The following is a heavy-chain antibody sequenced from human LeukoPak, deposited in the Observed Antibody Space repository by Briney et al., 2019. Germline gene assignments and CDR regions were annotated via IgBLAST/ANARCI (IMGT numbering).Heavy chain of an antibody. CDR3: ATDRGWRTSGYYLYYFEY. CDR1: GFIFTNYF. V-gene: IGHV3-7*01. D-gene: IGHD3-3*01. CDR2: IKHDGSEK. Sequence: GGSLRLSCAASGFIFTNYFMSWVRQAPGKGLEWVASIKHDGSEKYYVDSVRDRFTISRDNTMNSLYLQMSSLRAEDTAVYYCATDRGWRTSGYYLYYFEYWGQGTLVTVSS. J-gene: IGHJ4*02.